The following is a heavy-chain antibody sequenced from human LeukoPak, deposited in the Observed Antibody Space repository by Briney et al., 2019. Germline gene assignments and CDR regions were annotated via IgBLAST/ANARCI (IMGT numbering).Heavy chain of an antibody. J-gene: IGHJ4*02. CDR1: GLTFSSYS. D-gene: IGHD1-26*01. CDR2: ISSSSGTI. Sequence: GGSLRLSCAASGLTFSSYSMNWVRQAPGKGLEWVSYISSSSGTIYYADSVKGRFTISRDNAKNSLYLQMNSLRAEDTAVYYCARLVGATMSGLDYWGQGTLVTVSS. V-gene: IGHV3-48*04. CDR3: ARLVGATMSGLDY.